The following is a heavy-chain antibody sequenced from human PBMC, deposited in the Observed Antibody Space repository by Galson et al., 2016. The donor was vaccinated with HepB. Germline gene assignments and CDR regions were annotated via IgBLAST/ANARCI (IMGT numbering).Heavy chain of an antibody. CDR1: GYSFTTFW. CDR3: ARPARGYCSGGTCPHPGYFDL. J-gene: IGHJ2*01. CDR2: IYSGDSET. V-gene: IGHV5-51*01. Sequence: QSGAEVKKSGESLKISCTGSGYSFTTFWIGWVRQVPGKGLELMGIIYSGDSETKYNPSLQGQVTISVDKSTSTAYLQWNSLKASDTAMYYCARPARGYCSGGTCPHPGYFDLWGRGTLVTVSS. D-gene: IGHD2-15*01.